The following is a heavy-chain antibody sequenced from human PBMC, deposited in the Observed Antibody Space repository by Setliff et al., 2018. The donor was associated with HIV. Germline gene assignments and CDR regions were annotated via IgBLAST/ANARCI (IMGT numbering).Heavy chain of an antibody. Sequence: GGSLRLSCAASGFTFSAYWMSWVRQAPGKGLERVANIKPDGSDKHFVDSVMGRFTISRDNAKNSLSLQMRGLRAEDTAVYYCAKGGLTTVTTLLYYFDYWGQGTLVTVSS. CDR2: IKPDGSDK. V-gene: IGHV3-7*03. D-gene: IGHD4-17*01. CDR3: AKGGLTTVTTLLYYFDY. J-gene: IGHJ4*02. CDR1: GFTFSAYW.